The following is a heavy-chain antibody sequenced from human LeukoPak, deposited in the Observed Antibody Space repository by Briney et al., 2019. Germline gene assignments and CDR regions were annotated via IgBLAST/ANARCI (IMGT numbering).Heavy chain of an antibody. V-gene: IGHV3-23*01. J-gene: IGHJ6*02. Sequence: PGGSLRLSCAASGFTFSSYAMGWVRQAPGKGLEWVSAISGSGGSTYYADSVKGRFTISRDNSKNTLYLQMNSLRAEDTAVYYCAKDWDTIFGVYYYYGMDVWGQGTTVTVSS. D-gene: IGHD3-3*01. CDR3: AKDWDTIFGVYYYYGMDV. CDR2: ISGSGGST. CDR1: GFTFSSYA.